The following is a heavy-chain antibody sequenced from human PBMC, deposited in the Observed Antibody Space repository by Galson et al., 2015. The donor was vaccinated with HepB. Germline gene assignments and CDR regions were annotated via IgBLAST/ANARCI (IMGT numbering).Heavy chain of an antibody. CDR1: GGTFSSYA. CDR2: IIPIFGAA. V-gene: IGHV1-69*13. CDR3: ARVSVIGNYYYYMDV. Sequence: SVKVSCKASGGTFSSYAISWVRQAPGQGLEWMGGIIPIFGAANYAQNFQGRVTITADESTSTAYMELSSLRSEDTAVYYCARVSVIGNYYYYMDVWGKGTTVTVSS. J-gene: IGHJ6*03. D-gene: IGHD2/OR15-2a*01.